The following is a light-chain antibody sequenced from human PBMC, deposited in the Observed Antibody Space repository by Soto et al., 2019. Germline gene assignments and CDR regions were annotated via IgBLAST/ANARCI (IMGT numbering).Light chain of an antibody. Sequence: DIQMTQSPATLSASRGDRVTITCRASQSISAWLAWYQQKPGRAPKLLIYDASSLESGVPSRFSGSGSGTEFTLTISRLQPDDFATYYCQQYSSYSWTFGQGTKVDIK. CDR3: QQYSSYSWT. J-gene: IGKJ1*01. V-gene: IGKV1-5*01. CDR1: QSISAW. CDR2: DAS.